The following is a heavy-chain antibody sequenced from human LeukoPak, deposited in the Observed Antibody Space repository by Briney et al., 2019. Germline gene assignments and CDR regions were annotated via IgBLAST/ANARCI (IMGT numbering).Heavy chain of an antibody. D-gene: IGHD6-19*01. CDR3: AKNVKSSGWYSDY. V-gene: IGHV3-23*01. CDR2: ISGSGGST. J-gene: IGHJ4*02. Sequence: GGSLRLSCAASGFTFNNFAMSWVRQAPGKGLELVSAISGSGGSTYYADSVKGRFTISRDNSKTTLYLQMNSLRAEDTAVYYCAKNVKSSGWYSDYWGQGTLVTVSS. CDR1: GFTFNNFA.